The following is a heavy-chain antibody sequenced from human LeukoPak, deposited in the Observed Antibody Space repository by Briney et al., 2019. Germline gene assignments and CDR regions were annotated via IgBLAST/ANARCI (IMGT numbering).Heavy chain of an antibody. CDR1: GFTFSSYA. Sequence: GGSLRLSCAASGFTFSSYAMSWVRQAPGKGLEWVSAISGSGGSTYYADSVKGRFTISRDNSKNTLYLQMNSLRAEDTAVYYCAIADNSGWHCFDYWGQGTLVAVSS. V-gene: IGHV3-23*01. CDR2: ISGSGGST. D-gene: IGHD5-12*01. J-gene: IGHJ4*02. CDR3: AIADNSGWHCFDY.